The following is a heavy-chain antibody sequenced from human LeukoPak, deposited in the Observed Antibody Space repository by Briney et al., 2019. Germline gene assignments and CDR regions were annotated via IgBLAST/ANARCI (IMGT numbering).Heavy chain of an antibody. Sequence: ASVKVSCKASGYTFTNYAMNWVRQAPGQGLEWMGWINTNTGNPTYAQGFTGRFVFSLDTSVSTAYLQISSLKADDTAVYYCARDSVVYGYGFHNFDSWGQGTLVTVSS. J-gene: IGHJ4*02. D-gene: IGHD5-18*01. CDR2: INTNTGNP. CDR1: GYTFTNYA. CDR3: ARDSVVYGYGFHNFDS. V-gene: IGHV7-4-1*02.